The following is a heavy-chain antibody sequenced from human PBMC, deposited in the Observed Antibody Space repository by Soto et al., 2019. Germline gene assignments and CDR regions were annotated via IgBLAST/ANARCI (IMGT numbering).Heavy chain of an antibody. V-gene: IGHV3-21*01. J-gene: IGHJ5*02. CDR2: ISSSSSYI. CDR3: ARDPSDYDILTGYPNINWFDP. CDR1: GFTFSSYS. D-gene: IGHD3-9*01. Sequence: GGSLRLSCAASGFTFSSYSMNWVRQAPGKGLEWVSSISSSSSYIYYADSVKGRFTISRDNAKNSLYLQMNSLRAEDTAVYYCARDPSDYDILTGYPNINWFDPWGQGTLVTVSS.